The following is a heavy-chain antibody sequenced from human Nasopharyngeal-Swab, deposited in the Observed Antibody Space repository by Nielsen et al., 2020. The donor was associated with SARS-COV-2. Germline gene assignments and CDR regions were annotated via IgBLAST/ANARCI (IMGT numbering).Heavy chain of an antibody. J-gene: IGHJ4*02. CDR1: GFTFKTYA. CDR2: ISGSGGST. Sequence: GGSLRLSCAASGFTFKTYAMTWVRQAPGKGLEWVSVISGSGGSTYYTDSVKGRFTISRDNSKSTLYLQMNSLRAEDTAVYYCAKTNSGSYCNWSQGTLVTVSS. V-gene: IGHV3-23*01. CDR3: AKTNSGSYCN. D-gene: IGHD3-10*01.